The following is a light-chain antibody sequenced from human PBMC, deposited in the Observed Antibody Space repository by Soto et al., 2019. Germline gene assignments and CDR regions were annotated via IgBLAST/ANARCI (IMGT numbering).Light chain of an antibody. Sequence: DIQMTQSPSSVSASVGDRVTITCRASQTLSNYLTWFQQKPGKAPKVLIYGASTLQSGVPSRFSGSGSGAEFPLTISSLQPEDFATYYCQQSFSPLLTFGGGTKVEMK. V-gene: IGKV1-39*01. CDR3: QQSFSPLLT. CDR1: QTLSNY. CDR2: GAS. J-gene: IGKJ4*01.